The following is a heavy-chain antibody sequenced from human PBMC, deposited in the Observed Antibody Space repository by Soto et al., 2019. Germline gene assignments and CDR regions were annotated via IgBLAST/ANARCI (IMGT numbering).Heavy chain of an antibody. CDR3: ARAPYGPPYYYGMDV. Sequence: PSETLSLTCTVSGGSISSYYWSWIRQPPGKGLEWIGYIYYSGSTNYNPSLKSRVTISVDTSKNQFSLKLSSVTAADTAVYYCARAPYGPPYYYGMDVWGQGTTVTVSS. V-gene: IGHV4-59*08. CDR2: IYYSGST. D-gene: IGHD3-10*01. CDR1: GGSISSYY. J-gene: IGHJ6*02.